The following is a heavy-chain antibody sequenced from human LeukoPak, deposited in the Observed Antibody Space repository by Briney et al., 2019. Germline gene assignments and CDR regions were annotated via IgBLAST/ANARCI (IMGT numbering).Heavy chain of an antibody. J-gene: IGHJ4*02. CDR2: INPNSGGT. D-gene: IGHD3-10*01. V-gene: IGHV1-2*02. CDR3: ARDDYYAKGFDY. Sequence: ASVNVSCKASGYTFTGYYMHWVRQAPGQGLEGTGWINPNSGGTNYAQTFQGRVTMTRDTSISTAYMELSRLRSDDTAVYYCARDDYYAKGFDYWGQGTLVTVSS. CDR1: GYTFTGYY.